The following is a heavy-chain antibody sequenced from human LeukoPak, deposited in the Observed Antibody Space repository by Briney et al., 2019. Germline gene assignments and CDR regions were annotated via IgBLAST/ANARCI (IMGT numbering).Heavy chain of an antibody. CDR3: ARQRGGQYEDGFDM. J-gene: IGHJ3*02. CDR1: GYTFTSSY. V-gene: IGHV1-46*01. D-gene: IGHD2-8*01. Sequence: ASVKVSCKASGYTFTSSYIHWVRQAPGQGLEWMGIINPSGGSTSYAQKFQGRVIMTRDTSTSTVYMEISSLRYEDTAVYYCARQRGGQYEDGFDMWGQGTMVTVSS. CDR2: INPSGGST.